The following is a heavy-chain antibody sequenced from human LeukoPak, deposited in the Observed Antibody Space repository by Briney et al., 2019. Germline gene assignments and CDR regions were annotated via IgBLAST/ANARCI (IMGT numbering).Heavy chain of an antibody. CDR2: IYYSGST. Sequence: SETLSLTCTVSGGSISSYYWSWIRQPPGKGLEWIGYIYYSGSTNYNPSLKSRVTISADTSKNQFSLKLSSVTAADTAVYYCARDLAPNYYDLWSGYQGYYYMDVWGKGTTVTVSS. J-gene: IGHJ6*03. V-gene: IGHV4-59*01. D-gene: IGHD3-3*01. CDR1: GGSISSYY. CDR3: ARDLAPNYYDLWSGYQGYYYMDV.